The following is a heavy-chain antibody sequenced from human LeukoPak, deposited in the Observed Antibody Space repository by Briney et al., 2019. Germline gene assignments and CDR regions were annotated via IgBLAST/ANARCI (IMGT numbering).Heavy chain of an antibody. CDR2: IVVGSGNT. J-gene: IGHJ4*02. D-gene: IGHD3-3*01. Sequence: ASVKVSCKASGFTFTSSAVQWVRQARGQRLEWIGWIVVGSGNTNYAQKFQERVTITRDMSTSTAYMELSSLRCEDTAVYYCAADLDHDFWSGPIMFDYWGQGTLVTVSS. CDR3: AADLDHDFWSGPIMFDY. V-gene: IGHV1-58*01. CDR1: GFTFTSSA.